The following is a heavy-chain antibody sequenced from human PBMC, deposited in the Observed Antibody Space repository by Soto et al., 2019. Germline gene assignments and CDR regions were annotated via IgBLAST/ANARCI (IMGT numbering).Heavy chain of an antibody. V-gene: IGHV3-11*01. D-gene: IGHD2-2*01. Sequence: PVGSLRLSCAASGFTFSDYYMSWIRQAPGKGLEWVSYMSSSGSTIYYADSVKGRFTISRDNAKNSLYLQMNSLRAEDTAVYYCARGGYCSSTNCTPQLYYYYGMDVWGQGTTVTVSS. J-gene: IGHJ6*02. CDR2: MSSSGSTI. CDR3: ARGGYCSSTNCTPQLYYYYGMDV. CDR1: GFTFSDYY.